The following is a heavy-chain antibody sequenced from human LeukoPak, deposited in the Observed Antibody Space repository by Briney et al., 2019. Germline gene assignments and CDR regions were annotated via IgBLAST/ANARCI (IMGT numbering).Heavy chain of an antibody. CDR2: IYTSGST. CDR3: ARDVLGYCSSTSCYRHFDY. V-gene: IGHV4-61*02. Sequence: PSQTLSLTCTVSGGSISSGSYCWSWIRQPAGKGLEWIGRIYTSGSTNYNPSLKSRVTISVDTSKNQFSLKLSSVTAADTAVYYCARDVLGYCSSTSCYRHFDYWGQGTLVTVSS. J-gene: IGHJ4*02. CDR1: GGSISSGSYC. D-gene: IGHD2-2*02.